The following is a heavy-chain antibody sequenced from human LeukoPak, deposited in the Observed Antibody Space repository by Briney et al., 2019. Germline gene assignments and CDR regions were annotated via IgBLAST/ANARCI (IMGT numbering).Heavy chain of an antibody. CDR1: GGSLSGYY. CDR3: ARCAFMITFGEAFDY. J-gene: IGHJ4*02. CDR2: INHSGST. Sequence: SETLSLTCAVYGGSLSGYYWSWIRQPPGKGLEWIGEINHSGSTNYNPSLKSRVTISVDTSKNQFSLKLSSVTAADTAVYYCARCAFMITFGEAFDYWGQGTLVTVSS. D-gene: IGHD3-16*01. V-gene: IGHV4-34*01.